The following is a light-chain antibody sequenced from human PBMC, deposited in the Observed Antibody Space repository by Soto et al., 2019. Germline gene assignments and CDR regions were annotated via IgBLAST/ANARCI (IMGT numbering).Light chain of an antibody. CDR3: QAWDRSTVV. CDR2: QDT. CDR1: KLGDKY. J-gene: IGLJ2*01. Sequence: SYELTQPPSVSVSTGQTASITCSGDKLGDKYACWYQQKPGQSPALVIYQDTKRPSGIPERFSGSNSGNTATLAISGTQAMDEADYYCQAWDRSTVVFGGGTKLTVL. V-gene: IGLV3-1*01.